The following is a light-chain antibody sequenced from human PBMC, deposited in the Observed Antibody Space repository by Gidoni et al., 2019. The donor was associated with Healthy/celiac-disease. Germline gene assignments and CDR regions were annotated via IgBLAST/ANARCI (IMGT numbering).Light chain of an antibody. V-gene: IGKV1-9*01. CDR2: AA. J-gene: IGKJ4*02. Sequence: DIQLTQSPSFLSASVGDRVTITCRASQDINNYLVWYQQKPGKAPNLLIYAASRFSGSGSGTKYTLTSSSLQPEDFATYYCQQLKNYPRTFGGGTKVEF. CDR1: QDINNY. CDR3: QQLKNYPRT.